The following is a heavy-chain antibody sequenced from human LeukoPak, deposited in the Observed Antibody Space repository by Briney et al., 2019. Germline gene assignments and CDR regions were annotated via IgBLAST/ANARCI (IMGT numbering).Heavy chain of an antibody. J-gene: IGHJ6*03. Sequence: GGSLRLSCAASGFTFSSYSMNWVRQAPGKGLEWVSSISSSSSYIYYADSVKGRFTISRDNAKNSLYLQMSSLRAEDTAVYYCARGNGDGNYYYYYYMDVWGKGTTVTVSS. CDR2: ISSSSSYI. CDR3: ARGNGDGNYYYYYYMDV. D-gene: IGHD4-17*01. CDR1: GFTFSSYS. V-gene: IGHV3-21*01.